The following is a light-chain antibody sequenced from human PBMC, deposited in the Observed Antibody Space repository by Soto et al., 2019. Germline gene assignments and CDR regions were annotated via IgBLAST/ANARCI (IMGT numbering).Light chain of an antibody. V-gene: IGKV1-5*03. Sequence: TQSASTLSASVGDRVTISCRASQSINKWLAWYQHKPGKAPNLLIYEVSTLHSGVPSRFSGSGSGTEFTLTISSLRPDDFATYYCLQHDTYPRTFGQGTKVAIK. CDR1: QSINKW. CDR2: EVS. J-gene: IGKJ1*01. CDR3: LQHDTYPRT.